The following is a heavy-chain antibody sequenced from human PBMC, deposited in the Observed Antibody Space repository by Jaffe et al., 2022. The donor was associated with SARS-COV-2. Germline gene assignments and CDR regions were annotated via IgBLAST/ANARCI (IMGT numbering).Heavy chain of an antibody. D-gene: IGHD6-6*01. CDR1: GFSFSSSGVG. Sequence: QITLKESGPTLVKPTQTLTLTCTFSGFSFSSSGVGVGWIRQPPGKALEWLALIYWDDDKRYSPSLNSRLTITKDTSKNQVVLTMTNMDPVDTATYYCAHRRGYSNSRSWFDSWGQGTLVTVSS. CDR3: AHRRGYSNSRSWFDS. J-gene: IGHJ5*01. CDR2: IYWDDDK. V-gene: IGHV2-5*02.